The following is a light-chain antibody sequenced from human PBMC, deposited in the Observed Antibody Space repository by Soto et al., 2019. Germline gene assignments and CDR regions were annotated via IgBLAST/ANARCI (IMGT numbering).Light chain of an antibody. CDR3: QTWGTGIRV. Sequence: QLVLTQSPSASASLGASVKLTCTLSSGHSSYVIAWHQQQPEKGPRYLMKLNSDGSHSKGDGIPDRLSGSSSGAERYLTISSLQSEDEADYYCQTWGTGIRVFGTGTKLTVL. CDR1: SGHSSYV. J-gene: IGLJ1*01. V-gene: IGLV4-69*01. CDR2: LNSDGSH.